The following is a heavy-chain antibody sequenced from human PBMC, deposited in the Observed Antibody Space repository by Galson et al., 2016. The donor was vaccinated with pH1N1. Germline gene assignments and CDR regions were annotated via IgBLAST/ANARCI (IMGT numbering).Heavy chain of an antibody. CDR2: IDWDDDK. J-gene: IGHJ4*02. CDR3: AQKRNSQAGSFDH. CDR1: GFSLSTDGMC. Sequence: PALVKPTQTLTLTCTFSGFSLSTDGMCVTWVRQPPGKALEWLAVIDWDDDKHYTSSLKTRLTISKDTSKNHVVLTMTNMDPVDTGTYYCAQKRNSQAGSFDHWGQGIPVTVSS. V-gene: IGHV2-70*19.